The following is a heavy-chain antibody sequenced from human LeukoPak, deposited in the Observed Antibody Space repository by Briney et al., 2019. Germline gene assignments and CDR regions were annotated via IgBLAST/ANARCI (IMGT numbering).Heavy chain of an antibody. Sequence: GGSLRLSCAASGFTFSNCSMNWVRQAPGKGLEWVSSISSSSSFIYYADSVKGRFTISSDNAKNSLFLQMNSLRAEDTAVYYCARGGRTTAELIDYWGQGTLVTVSS. CDR2: ISSSSSFI. J-gene: IGHJ4*02. V-gene: IGHV3-21*01. CDR3: ARGGRTTAELIDY. CDR1: GFTFSNCS. D-gene: IGHD4-17*01.